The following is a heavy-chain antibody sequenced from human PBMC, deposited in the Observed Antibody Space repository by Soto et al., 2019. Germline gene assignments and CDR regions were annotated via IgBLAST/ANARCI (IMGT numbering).Heavy chain of an antibody. CDR1: GASISGYY. J-gene: IGHJ4*02. CDR3: ARGPPFGY. D-gene: IGHD3-10*01. CDR2: IYHSGST. V-gene: IGHV4-59*12. Sequence: PSETLSLTCTVSGASISGYYWSWIRQPPGEGLEWIGYIYHSGSTYYNPSLKSRVTISVDRSKNQFSLKLSSVTAADTAVYYCARGPPFGYWGQGTLVTVSS.